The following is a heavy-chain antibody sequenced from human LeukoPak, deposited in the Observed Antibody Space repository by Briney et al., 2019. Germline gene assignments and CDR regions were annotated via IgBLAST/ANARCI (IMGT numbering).Heavy chain of an antibody. V-gene: IGHV3-53*01. Sequence: GGSLRLSCAASGFTISSNYMSWVRQAPGKGLEWVSVIYSGGSTYYADSVKGRFTISRDNSKNTLYLQMNSLRAEDTAVYYCARERRAVFSSSWGFDYWGQGTLVTVSS. J-gene: IGHJ4*02. D-gene: IGHD6-13*01. CDR2: IYSGGST. CDR1: GFTISSNY. CDR3: ARERRAVFSSSWGFDY.